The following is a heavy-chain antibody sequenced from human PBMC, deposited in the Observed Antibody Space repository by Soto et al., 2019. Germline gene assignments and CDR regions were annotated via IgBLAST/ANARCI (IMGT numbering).Heavy chain of an antibody. J-gene: IGHJ5*02. CDR1: GFKCISYA. CDR2: ISAGGGNT. CDR3: AQTTPSIHWFDP. Sequence: GGPLRLPYTVSGFKCISYAMSWVLQAPGKGLEWVSAISAGGGNTYYRDSVKGRFTISRDNSKNTLYLQMNSLRAEDTAVYFCAQTTPSIHWFDPWGQGTLVTVSS. D-gene: IGHD1-1*01. V-gene: IGHV3-23*01.